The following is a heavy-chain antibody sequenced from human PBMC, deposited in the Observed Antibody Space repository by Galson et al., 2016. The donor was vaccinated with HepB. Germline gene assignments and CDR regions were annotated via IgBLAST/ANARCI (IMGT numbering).Heavy chain of an antibody. V-gene: IGHV3-11*01. CDR2: ISSRSASAI. J-gene: IGHJ4*02. D-gene: IGHD3-10*01. CDR3: AKEHYFGSGSYFDS. Sequence: SLRLSCAASGFTFSDYYMTWIRQAPGKGLEWVSSISSRSASAIHYADSVKGRFTISRDNAKNSLFLQMNSLRAEDTAVYYCAKEHYFGSGSYFDSWGLGTLVTVSS. CDR1: GFTFSDYY.